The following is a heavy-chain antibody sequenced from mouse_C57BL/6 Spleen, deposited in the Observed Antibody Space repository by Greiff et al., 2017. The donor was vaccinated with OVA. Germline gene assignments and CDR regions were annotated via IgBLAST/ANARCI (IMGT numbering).Heavy chain of an antibody. Sequence: QVQLQQPGAELVMPGASVKLSCKASGYTFTSYWMHWVKQRPGQGLEWIGEIDPSASYTNYNQQFQGKSTLTVDKSSSTAYRQRSSLTSTDSAVYYCARAKSTDWYFDVWGTGTTVTVSS. V-gene: IGHV1-69*01. CDR1: GYTFTSYW. CDR3: ARAKSTDWYFDV. CDR2: IDPSASYT. J-gene: IGHJ1*03.